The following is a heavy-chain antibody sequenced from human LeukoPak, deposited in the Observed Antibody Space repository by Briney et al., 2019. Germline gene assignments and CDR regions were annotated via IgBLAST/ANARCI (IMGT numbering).Heavy chain of an antibody. CDR1: GFTFSSYA. D-gene: IGHD1-26*01. V-gene: IGHV3-66*01. J-gene: IGHJ4*02. CDR3: ARVIVGTTTRLDYFDY. Sequence: PGGSLRLSCAASGFTFSSYAMSWVRQAPGKGLEWVSIIYSGGNTYYADSVKGRFTVSRDNSKNTLYLQMNSLRAEDTAVYYCARVIVGTTTRLDYFDYWGQGTLVTVSS. CDR2: IYSGGNT.